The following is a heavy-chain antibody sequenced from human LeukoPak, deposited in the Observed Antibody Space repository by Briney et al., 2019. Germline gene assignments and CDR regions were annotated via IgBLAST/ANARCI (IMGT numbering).Heavy chain of an antibody. D-gene: IGHD2-2*01. CDR2: IYPGDSDT. CDR1: GYSFTSYW. J-gene: IGHJ6*02. Sequence: GESLKISCKGSGYSFTSYWIGWVRQMPGKGLEWMGIIYPGDSDTRYSPSFQGQVTISADKSISTAYLQWSSLKASDTAMYYCATSYQLPYYYYGMDVWGQGTTVTVSS. CDR3: ATSYQLPYYYYGMDV. V-gene: IGHV5-51*01.